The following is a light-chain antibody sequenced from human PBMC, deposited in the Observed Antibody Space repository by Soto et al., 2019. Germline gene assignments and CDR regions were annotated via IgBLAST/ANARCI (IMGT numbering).Light chain of an antibody. CDR2: RID. V-gene: IGLV1-47*01. CDR1: STNIASNY. J-gene: IGLJ1*01. CDR3: AAWDASLGGSV. Sequence: QSVLTQPPSASGTPGQRVTISCSGSSTNIASNYVYWYQQVPGMAPKLLIYRIDQRPSGVPDRFSASKSGTSASLVISGLRSEDGADYYCAAWDASLGGSVFATGTKLTV.